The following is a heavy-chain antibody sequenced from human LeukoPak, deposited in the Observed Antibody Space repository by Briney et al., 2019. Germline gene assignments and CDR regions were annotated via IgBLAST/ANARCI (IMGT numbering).Heavy chain of an antibody. Sequence: GGSLRLSCAASGFTFSSYAMSWVRQAPGKGLEWVSAISGSGGSTYYADSVKGRFTISRDDSKNTLYLQVNSLKPHDTAAYYCTPDCQYGSGRYLCYHYYMDVWGKGTTVTVSS. CDR1: GFTFSSYA. J-gene: IGHJ6*03. V-gene: IGHV3-23*01. CDR3: TPDCQYGSGRYLCYHYYMDV. D-gene: IGHD3-10*01. CDR2: ISGSGGST.